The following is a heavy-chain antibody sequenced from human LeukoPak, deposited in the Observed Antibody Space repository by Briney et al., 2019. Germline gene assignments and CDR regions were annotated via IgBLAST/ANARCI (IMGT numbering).Heavy chain of an antibody. J-gene: IGHJ4*02. CDR3: ARDRPSISGWYSALFDY. Sequence: QPGGSLRLSCAASGFTFSSYAMHWVRQAPGKGLKWVAVISYDGSNKYYADSVKGRFTISRDNSKNTLYLQMNSLRAEDAAVYYCARDRPSISGWYSALFDYWGQGTLVTVSS. CDR2: ISYDGSNK. CDR1: GFTFSSYA. V-gene: IGHV3-30*04. D-gene: IGHD6-19*01.